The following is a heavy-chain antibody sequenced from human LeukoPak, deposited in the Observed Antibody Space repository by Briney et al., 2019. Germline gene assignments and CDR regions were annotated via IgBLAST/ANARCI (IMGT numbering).Heavy chain of an antibody. CDR2: INHSGST. CDR3: ARGLAPARGYDYVWGSYHRTSYPVFDY. J-gene: IGHJ4*02. V-gene: IGHV4-34*01. Sequence: KPSETLSLTCAVYGGSFSDYYWSWIRQPPGKGLEWIGEINHSGSTNYNPSLKSRVTISVGTSKNQFSLNLDSVTAADTAVYYCARGLAPARGYDYVWGSYHRTSYPVFDYWGQGTLVTVSS. D-gene: IGHD3-16*01. CDR1: GGSFSDYY.